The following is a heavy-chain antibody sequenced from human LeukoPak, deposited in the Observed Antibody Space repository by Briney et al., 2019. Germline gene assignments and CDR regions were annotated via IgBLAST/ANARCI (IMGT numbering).Heavy chain of an antibody. Sequence: PGGSLRLSCAASGFTFSTYSMKWVRQAPGKGLEWVSYISDSGAMYYADSVRGRFTISRENAQNSLYLQMNSLRAEDTAVYYCARDTAAWDYWGQGTLVTVSS. CDR2: ISDSGAM. V-gene: IGHV3-48*01. D-gene: IGHD4-17*01. CDR1: GFTFSTYS. J-gene: IGHJ4*02. CDR3: ARDTAAWDY.